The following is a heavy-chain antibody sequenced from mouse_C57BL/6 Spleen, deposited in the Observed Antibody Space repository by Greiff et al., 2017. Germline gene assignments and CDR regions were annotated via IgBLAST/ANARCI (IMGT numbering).Heavy chain of an antibody. CDR3: ARLGYDYGFGY. CDR1: GYSFTGYY. CDR2: INPSTGGT. J-gene: IGHJ2*01. Sequence: VQLQQSGPELVKPGASVKISCKASGYSFTGYYMNWVKQSPEKSLEWIGEINPSTGGTTYNQKFKAKATLTVDKSSSTAYMQLKSLTSDDSAVYYCARLGYDYGFGYWGQGTTLTVSS. V-gene: IGHV1-42*01. D-gene: IGHD2-4*01.